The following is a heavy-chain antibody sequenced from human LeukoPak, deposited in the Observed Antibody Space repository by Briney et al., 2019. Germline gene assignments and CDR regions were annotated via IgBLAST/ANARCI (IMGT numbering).Heavy chain of an antibody. Sequence: GGSLRLSCAASGFTFSSYAMHWVRQAPGKGLEWVAVISYDGSNKYYADSVKGRFTISRDNSKNTLYLQMNSLRAEDTAVYYCARGEYYDSSGYSDYWGQGTLVTVSS. CDR3: ARGEYYDSSGYSDY. J-gene: IGHJ4*02. CDR2: ISYDGSNK. D-gene: IGHD3-22*01. V-gene: IGHV3-30-3*01. CDR1: GFTFSSYA.